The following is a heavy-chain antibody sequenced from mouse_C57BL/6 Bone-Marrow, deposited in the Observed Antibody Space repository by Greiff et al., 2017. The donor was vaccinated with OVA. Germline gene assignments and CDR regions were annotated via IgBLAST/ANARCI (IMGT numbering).Heavy chain of an antibody. Sequence: EVQLVESGGGLVQPGGSLKLSCAASGFTFSDYYMYWVRQTPEKRLEWVAYISNGGGSTYYPDTVKGRFTISRDNAKNTLYLQMSRLKSEDTAMYYCASASYSRYFEVWGTGATGTVSS. CDR1: GFTFSDYY. D-gene: IGHD2-12*01. V-gene: IGHV5-12*01. CDR2: ISNGGGST. CDR3: ASASYSRYFEV. J-gene: IGHJ1*03.